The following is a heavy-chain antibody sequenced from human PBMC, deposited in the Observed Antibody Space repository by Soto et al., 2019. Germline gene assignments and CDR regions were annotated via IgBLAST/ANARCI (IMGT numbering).Heavy chain of an antibody. J-gene: IGHJ6*02. D-gene: IGHD1-1*01. V-gene: IGHV1-18*01. CDR3: ARDQCVDERTTPGYYYYYYGMDV. CDR2: ISAYNGDT. Sequence: ASVKVSCKASGYTFTSYGISWVRQAPGQGLEWMGWISAYNGDTNYAQKLQGRVTMTTDTSTSTAYMELRSLRSDDTAVYYCARDQCVDERTTPGYYYYYYGMDVWGQGTTVTVSS. CDR1: GYTFTSYG.